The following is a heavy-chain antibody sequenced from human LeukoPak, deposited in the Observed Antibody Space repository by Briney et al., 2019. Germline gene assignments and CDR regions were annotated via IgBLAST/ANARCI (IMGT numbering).Heavy chain of an antibody. V-gene: IGHV1-8*03. Sequence: GASVKVSCKASGYTFTSYDINWVRQATGQGLEWMGWMNPNSGNTGYAQKFQGRVTITRNTSISTAYMELSSLRSEDTAVYYCAKHTSITYAHFDYWGQGTLVTVSS. CDR2: MNPNSGNT. D-gene: IGHD2-2*01. J-gene: IGHJ4*02. CDR1: GYTFTSYD. CDR3: AKHTSITYAHFDY.